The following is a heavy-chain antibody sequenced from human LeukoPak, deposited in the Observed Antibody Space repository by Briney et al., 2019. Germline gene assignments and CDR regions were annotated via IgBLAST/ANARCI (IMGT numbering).Heavy chain of an antibody. CDR3: ASVPPLAGIKI. CDR2: IKQDGSDK. Sequence: GGSLRLSCAASGFTFTDYYMSWVRQAPGKGLEWVANIKQDGSDKYYVDSVKGRFTVSRDNAKKFLYLQMNSLRADDTAVYYCASVPPLAGIKIWGQGTVVTVSS. J-gene: IGHJ3*02. V-gene: IGHV3-7*01. CDR1: GFTFTDYY. D-gene: IGHD2/OR15-2a*01.